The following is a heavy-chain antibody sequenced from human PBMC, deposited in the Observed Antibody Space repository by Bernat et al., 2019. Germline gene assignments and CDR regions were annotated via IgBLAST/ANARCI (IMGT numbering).Heavy chain of an antibody. Sequence: QVQLVESGGGVVQPGRSLRLSCAASGFTFSNSALPWVRQAPGKGLEWVAVVSYDGSHKYYPDSVKCRLTISRDNSKNTLYLQMDSLRPEDTAVYYCARDGRAYSSAWVYYYYYYMDVWGKGTTVTVSS. J-gene: IGHJ6*03. CDR2: VSYDGSHK. V-gene: IGHV3-30*01. CDR3: ARDGRAYSSAWVYYYYYYMDV. CDR1: GFTFSNSA. D-gene: IGHD6-19*01.